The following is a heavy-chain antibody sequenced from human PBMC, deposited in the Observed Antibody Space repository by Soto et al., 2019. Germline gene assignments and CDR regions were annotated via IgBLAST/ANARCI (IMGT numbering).Heavy chain of an antibody. Sequence: ASVKVSCKASGYSFTTYYMYWVRQAPGQGLEWMGIINPSGGSTSFAQKFQGRVTMTRDTSTSTVYMELISLTSEDTAVYYCARDVGMASRPYLDYWGQGTLVTVSS. CDR3: ARDVGMASRPYLDY. CDR2: INPSGGST. V-gene: IGHV1-46*01. J-gene: IGHJ4*02. CDR1: GYSFTTYY. D-gene: IGHD6-6*01.